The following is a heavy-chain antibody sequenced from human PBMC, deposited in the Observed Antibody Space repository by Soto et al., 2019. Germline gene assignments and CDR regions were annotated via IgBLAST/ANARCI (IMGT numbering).Heavy chain of an antibody. CDR3: ARGRGDYYYYYMDV. J-gene: IGHJ6*03. D-gene: IGHD1-26*01. CDR2: INYSGST. CDR1: GGSISSYY. Sequence: QVQLQESGPGLVKPSETLSLTCTVSGGSISSYYWSWIRQPPGKGLEWIGYINYSGSTNYNPSLKIRVTISVHTSKDQFSLKLSSVTAADTSVYYCARGRGDYYYYYMDVWGKGTTVTVSS. V-gene: IGHV4-59*01.